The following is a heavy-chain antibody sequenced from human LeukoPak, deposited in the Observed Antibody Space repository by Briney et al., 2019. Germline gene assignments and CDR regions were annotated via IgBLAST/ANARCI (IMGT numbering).Heavy chain of an antibody. V-gene: IGHV3-23*01. CDR2: ISGSGGST. D-gene: IGHD1-26*01. Sequence: SGGSLRLSCAASGFTFSSYAMSWVRQAPGKGLEWVSGISGSGGSTNYAHSVTGRFTISRDNSKNSLYLQMNSLRAEDTAVYYCARVWYSGSYPVDYWGQGTLVTVSS. CDR1: GFTFSSYA. J-gene: IGHJ4*02. CDR3: ARVWYSGSYPVDY.